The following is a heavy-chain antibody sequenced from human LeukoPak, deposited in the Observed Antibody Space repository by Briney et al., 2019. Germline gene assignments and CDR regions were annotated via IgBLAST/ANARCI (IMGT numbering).Heavy chain of an antibody. CDR2: IYYSGST. J-gene: IGHJ2*01. D-gene: IGHD3-22*01. CDR3: ARWYYDSSGYYSYWYFDL. Sequence: SETLSLTCTVSGGSISSYYWSWIRQPPGKGLEWIGYIYYSGSTNYNPSLKSRVTISVDTSKNQFSLKLSSVTAADTAVYYCARWYYDSSGYYSYWYFDLWGRGTLVTVSS. V-gene: IGHV4-59*08. CDR1: GGSISSYY.